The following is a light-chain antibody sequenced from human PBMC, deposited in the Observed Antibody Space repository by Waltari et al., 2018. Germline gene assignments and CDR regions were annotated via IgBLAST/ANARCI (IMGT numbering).Light chain of an antibody. Sequence: IKMTQSPSSLSASVGERVTITCRASQSIISYLNWFQQRPGKAPKVLIYGASSLQNGIPSRFSCSRSWTSITLTISSLHPDDFATYYCHQSDDTPFTFGQGTKLEIK. V-gene: IGKV1-39*01. CDR2: GAS. CDR3: HQSDDTPFT. CDR1: QSIISY. J-gene: IGKJ2*01.